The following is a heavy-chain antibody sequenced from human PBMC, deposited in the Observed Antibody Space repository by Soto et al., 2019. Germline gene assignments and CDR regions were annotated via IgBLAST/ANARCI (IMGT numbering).Heavy chain of an antibody. J-gene: IGHJ5*02. Sequence: SETLSLTCTVSGGSISSSSYYWGWIRQPPGKGLEWIGSIYYSGSTYYNPSLKSRVTISVDTSKNQFSLKLSSVTAADTAVYYCARHITVAAEVGFDPWGQGTLVTVSS. CDR1: GGSISSSSYY. CDR3: ARHITVAAEVGFDP. D-gene: IGHD1-20*01. CDR2: IYYSGST. V-gene: IGHV4-39*01.